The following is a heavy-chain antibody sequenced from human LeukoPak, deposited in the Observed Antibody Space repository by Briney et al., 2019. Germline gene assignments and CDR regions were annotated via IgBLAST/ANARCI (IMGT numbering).Heavy chain of an antibody. CDR2: IYYSGST. J-gene: IGHJ4*02. V-gene: IGHV4-39*07. Sequence: SETLSLTCTVSGGSISSSTYYWGWIRQPPGKGLEWFGSIYYSGSTYYNPSLKSRVTISVDTSKNQFSLKLSSVTAADTAVYYCARLQLLGGPYYFDYWGQGTLVTVSS. CDR1: GGSISSSTYY. CDR3: ARLQLLGGPYYFDY. D-gene: IGHD2-2*01.